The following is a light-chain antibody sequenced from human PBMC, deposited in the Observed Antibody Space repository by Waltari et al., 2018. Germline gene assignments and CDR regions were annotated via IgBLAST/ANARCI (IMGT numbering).Light chain of an antibody. CDR1: QSVSSSN. CDR2: GAS. CDR3: QQYGSSPT. J-gene: IGKJ4*01. Sequence: EIVLTQSPGTLSLSPGERATLPCRPSQSVSSSNLAWYHQRPGQAPRLLIYGASSRATGIPDRFVDSGSGTDFALTISRLEPEDFAVYYCQQYGSSPTFGGGTKVEIK. V-gene: IGKV3-20*01.